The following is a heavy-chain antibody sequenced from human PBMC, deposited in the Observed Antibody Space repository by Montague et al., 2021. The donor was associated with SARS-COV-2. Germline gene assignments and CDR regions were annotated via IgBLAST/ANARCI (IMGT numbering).Heavy chain of an antibody. Sequence: SETLSLTCSVSGDSIGSSHTYWGWIRQPPGKGLEWIGCVAYSGSTYYNPSPQRRVTISVDTSKSQFSLKLNYVTAAGTAVYYCARSQLYYDLLTGFSESYYFDSWGQGTLATVSS. J-gene: IGHJ4*02. V-gene: IGHV4-39*01. CDR1: GDSIGSSHTY. CDR2: VAYSGST. CDR3: ARSQLYYDLLTGFSESYYFDS. D-gene: IGHD3-9*01.